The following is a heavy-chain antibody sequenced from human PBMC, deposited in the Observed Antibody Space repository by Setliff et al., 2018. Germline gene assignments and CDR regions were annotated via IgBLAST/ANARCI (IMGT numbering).Heavy chain of an antibody. CDR3: ARGLIAYTSWYPNRHTYYYYMDV. CDR2: INPSGENT. J-gene: IGHJ6*03. D-gene: IGHD6-13*01. Sequence: ASVKVSCKASGYTLSHYYMHWVRQAPGQGLEWMGLINPSGENTNYAQKFQGRVNMTRDTSTSTVYMELRSLKSEDTATYYCARGLIAYTSWYPNRHTYYYYMDVWGKGTTVTVAS. V-gene: IGHV1-46*01. CDR1: GYTLSHYY.